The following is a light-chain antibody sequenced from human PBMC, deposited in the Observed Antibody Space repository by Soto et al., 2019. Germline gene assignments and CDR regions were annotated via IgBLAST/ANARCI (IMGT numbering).Light chain of an antibody. Sequence: QSALTQPASVSGSPGQSITISCTVTSSHVGSYSLVSWYQQQPGKAPRLIIFEDSKRFSGVSNRFSGSKSGNTASLTVSGLQTDDEADYYCSSYANRNVIFGGGTKVTVL. V-gene: IGLV2-23*01. CDR2: EDS. J-gene: IGLJ2*01. CDR3: SSYANRNVI. CDR1: SSHVGSYSL.